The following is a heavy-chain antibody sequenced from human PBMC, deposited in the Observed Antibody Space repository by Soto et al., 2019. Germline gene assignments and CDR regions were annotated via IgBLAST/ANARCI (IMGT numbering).Heavy chain of an antibody. V-gene: IGHV6-1*01. D-gene: IGHD1-26*01. J-gene: IGHJ4*01. CDR3: ARGEQYSGRIFDY. CDR2: TYYRSKWYY. Sequence: LSLTRAYTADSASSNRAGWSWVRQSPSRGLEWLGRTYYRSKWYYEYAVSVRGRITINPDTSKNQYSLQLNSVTPEDTAVYFCARGEQYSGRIFDYWGQGTLVTISS. CDR1: ADSASSNRAG.